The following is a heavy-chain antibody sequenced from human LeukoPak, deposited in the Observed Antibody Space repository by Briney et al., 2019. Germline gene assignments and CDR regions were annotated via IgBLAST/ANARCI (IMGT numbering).Heavy chain of an antibody. CDR3: ARSTMIVVASFGFDP. CDR1: GFTFSSYE. Sequence: GGSLRLSCAASGFTFSSYEMNWVRQAPGKGLEWVSYISSSGSTIYYADSVKGRFTISRDNAKNSLYLQMNSLRVEDTAVYYCARSTMIVVASFGFDPWGQGTLVTVSS. V-gene: IGHV3-48*03. CDR2: ISSSGSTI. D-gene: IGHD3-22*01. J-gene: IGHJ5*02.